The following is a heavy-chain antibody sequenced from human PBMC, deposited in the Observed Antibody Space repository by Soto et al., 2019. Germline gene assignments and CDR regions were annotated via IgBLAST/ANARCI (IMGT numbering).Heavy chain of an antibody. V-gene: IGHV3-30*18. CDR3: AKERMGRGDRYTAMVRGPRVDY. Sequence: GGSLRLSCAASGFNFWSYGMSWVRQAPGKGLEWVAIISDDGTNKDYADSVKGRFTISRDNSKNTLYLRMNSLRAEDTAVYYCAKERMGRGDRYTAMVRGPRVDYWGQGTRVTV. J-gene: IGHJ4*02. CDR1: GFNFWSYG. CDR2: ISDDGTNK. D-gene: IGHD5-18*01.